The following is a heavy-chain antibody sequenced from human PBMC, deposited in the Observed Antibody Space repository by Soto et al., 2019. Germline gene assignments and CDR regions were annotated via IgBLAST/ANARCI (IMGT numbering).Heavy chain of an antibody. CDR3: TTDFTVGYCSSTSCPD. V-gene: IGHV3-15*01. CDR1: GFTFSNAW. CDR2: IKSKTDGGTT. J-gene: IGHJ4*02. Sequence: GGSLRLSCAASGFTFSNAWMSWVRQAPGKGLEWVGRIKSKTDGGTTDYAAPVKGRFTISRDDSKNTLYLQMNSLKTEDTAVYYCTTDFTVGYCSSTSCPDWGQGTLVTVSS. D-gene: IGHD2-2*01.